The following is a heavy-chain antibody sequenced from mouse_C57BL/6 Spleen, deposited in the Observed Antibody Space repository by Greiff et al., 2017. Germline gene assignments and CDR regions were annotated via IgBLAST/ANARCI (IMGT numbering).Heavy chain of an antibody. Sequence: VQLQESGPGLVQPSQSLSITCTVSGFSLTSYGVHWVRQSPGKGLEWLGVIWSGGSTDSNAAFISRLSISKDNSKSQVFFNMNSLQAADTAIYYCARNRGGSSYFDYWGQGTTLTVSS. D-gene: IGHD1-1*01. CDR1: GFSLTSYG. CDR3: ARNRGGSSYFDY. CDR2: IWSGGST. V-gene: IGHV2-2*01. J-gene: IGHJ2*01.